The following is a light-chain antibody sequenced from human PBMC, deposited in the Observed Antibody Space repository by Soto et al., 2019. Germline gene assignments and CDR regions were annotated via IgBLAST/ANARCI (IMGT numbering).Light chain of an antibody. CDR2: AVT. CDR1: SSDNY. J-gene: IGLJ2*01. Sequence: QSALTQPASVSGSPGQSITISCSGLSSDNYVSWYQQHPGTAPKLMIYAVTSRPSGVSNRFSGSKSGNTASRTIAGLQAEDEAEYYCSSYTSSTIVVFGGGTKVTVL. CDR3: SSYTSSTIVV. V-gene: IGLV2-14*01.